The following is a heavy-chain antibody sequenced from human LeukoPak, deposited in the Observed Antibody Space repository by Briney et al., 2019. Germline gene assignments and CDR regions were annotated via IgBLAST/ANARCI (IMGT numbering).Heavy chain of an antibody. Sequence: GGSLRLSCAASGFTFSNAWMSWVRHAPGNGLELVGRIKSKTDGGTTDYAAPVKGRFTISRDDSISTLYLQMNSLKAEDTAVYYCTTRLPELFDYWGQGTLVTVSS. CDR3: TTRLPELFDY. D-gene: IGHD1-26*01. J-gene: IGHJ4*02. CDR1: GFTFSNAW. CDR2: IKSKTDGGTT. V-gene: IGHV3-15*01.